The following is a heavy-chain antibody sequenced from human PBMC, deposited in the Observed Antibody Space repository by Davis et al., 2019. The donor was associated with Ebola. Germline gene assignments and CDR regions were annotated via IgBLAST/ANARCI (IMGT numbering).Heavy chain of an antibody. CDR3: SASDFYYGVDV. CDR1: GFTFNKYW. CDR2: ITSDGRIT. Sequence: GESLKISCTASGFTFNKYWMHWVRLAPEKGLVWVSHITSDGRITRYADSVKGRFTISRDNAKNSLYLQMNSLRSEDTAVYYCSASDFYYGVDVWGQGTTVTVSS. V-gene: IGHV3-74*01. J-gene: IGHJ6*02.